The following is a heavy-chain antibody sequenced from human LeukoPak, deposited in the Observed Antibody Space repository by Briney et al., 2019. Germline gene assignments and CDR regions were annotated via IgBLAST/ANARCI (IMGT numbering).Heavy chain of an antibody. CDR2: INPNSGGT. CDR3: ARDYAPRITMVRGVIFGY. Sequence: ASVKVSCKASGYTFTGYYMHWVRQAPGQGLEWMGWINPNSGGTNYAQKFQGRVTMTRDTSISTAYMELSRLRSDDTAVYYCARDYAPRITMVRGVIFGYWGQGTLVTVSS. CDR1: GYTFTGYY. V-gene: IGHV1-2*02. J-gene: IGHJ4*02. D-gene: IGHD3-10*01.